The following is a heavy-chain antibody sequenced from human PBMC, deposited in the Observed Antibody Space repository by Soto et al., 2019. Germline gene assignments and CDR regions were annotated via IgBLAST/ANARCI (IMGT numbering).Heavy chain of an antibody. CDR2: IYHSGST. Sequence: SETLSLTCAVSGGSISSSNWWSWVRQPPGKGLEWIGEIYHSGSTNYNPSLKSRVTISVDKSKNQFSLKLSSVTAADTAVYYCARDRFLLWFGELPEYYYYGMDVWGQGTTVTVSS. V-gene: IGHV4-4*02. CDR3: ARDRFLLWFGELPEYYYYGMDV. D-gene: IGHD3-10*01. J-gene: IGHJ6*02. CDR1: GGSISSSNW.